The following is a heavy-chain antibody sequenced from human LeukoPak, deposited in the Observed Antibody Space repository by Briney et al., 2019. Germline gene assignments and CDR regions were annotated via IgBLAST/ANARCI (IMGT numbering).Heavy chain of an antibody. Sequence: SETLSLTCAVNGXFFSNYYWSWIRQPPGKGLDWIGEIKHSGSTNCNPSLKSRVTISVDTSKNQFSLRLSSVTAADTAVYYCARGVTDIVVVPRATKWTRFFDFWGQGIQVTVSS. V-gene: IGHV4-34*01. J-gene: IGHJ4*02. CDR3: ARGVTDIVVVPRATKWTRFFDF. CDR2: IKHSGST. CDR1: GXFFSNYY. D-gene: IGHD2-2*01.